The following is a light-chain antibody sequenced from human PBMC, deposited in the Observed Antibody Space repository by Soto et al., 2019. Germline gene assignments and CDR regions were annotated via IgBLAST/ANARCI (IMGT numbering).Light chain of an antibody. CDR2: STT. CDR1: QSVSSSY. J-gene: IGKJ1*01. Sequence: EIVLTQSPGILSLSPGERATLSCRASQSVSSSYLAWYQQKPGQAPRVLIYSTTSRATGIPDRFSGSGSGTDVTITISRLEKEDGAVYYCQQNGGSTPKFCQGTKVDIK. CDR3: QQNGGSTPK. V-gene: IGKV3-20*01.